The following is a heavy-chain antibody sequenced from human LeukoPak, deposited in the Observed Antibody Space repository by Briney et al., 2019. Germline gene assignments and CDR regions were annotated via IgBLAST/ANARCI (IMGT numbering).Heavy chain of an antibody. CDR1: GYSFTSYD. CDR2: ISPYDGNT. Sequence: ASVKVSCKASGYSFTSYDISWVRQAPGQGLEWMGWISPYDGNTKNAQNLQGRVTLTTDTSTSTAYMELRSLRSDDTAVYYCASQVHTNTERYCSGGSCYSEPDAFDLWGQGTMVTVSS. CDR3: ASQVHTNTERYCSGGSCYSEPDAFDL. V-gene: IGHV1-18*01. D-gene: IGHD2-15*01. J-gene: IGHJ3*01.